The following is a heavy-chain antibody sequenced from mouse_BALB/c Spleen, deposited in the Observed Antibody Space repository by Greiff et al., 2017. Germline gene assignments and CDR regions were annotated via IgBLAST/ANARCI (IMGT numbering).Heavy chain of an antibody. J-gene: IGHJ2*01. Sequence: DVQLQESGAELVKPGASVKLSCTASGFNIKDTYMHWVKQRPEQGLEWIGRIDPANGNTKYDPKFQGKATITADTSSNTAYLQLSSLTSEDTAVYYCAPITTASFDYWGQGTTLTVSS. V-gene: IGHV14-3*02. CDR1: GFNIKDTY. CDR3: APITTASFDY. CDR2: IDPANGNT. D-gene: IGHD1-2*01.